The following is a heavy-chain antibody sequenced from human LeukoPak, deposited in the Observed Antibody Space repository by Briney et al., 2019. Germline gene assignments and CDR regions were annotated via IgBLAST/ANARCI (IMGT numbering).Heavy chain of an antibody. CDR2: IGTAGDT. CDR3: ARGYCSGGSCYSGVYYYYGMDV. CDR1: GFTFCSYD. Sequence: GGSLRLSCAASGFTFCSYDMHWVRQATGKGLEWASAIGTAGDTYYPGSVKGRFTISRENAKNSLYLQMNSLRAGDTAVYYCARGYCSGGSCYSGVYYYYGMDVWGQGTTVTVSS. J-gene: IGHJ6*02. V-gene: IGHV3-13*01. D-gene: IGHD2-15*01.